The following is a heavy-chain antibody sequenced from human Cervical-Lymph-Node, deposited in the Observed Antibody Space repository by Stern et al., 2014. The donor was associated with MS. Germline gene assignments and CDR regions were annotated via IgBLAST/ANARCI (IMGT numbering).Heavy chain of an antibody. D-gene: IGHD3-22*01. CDR3: ARQYYDSSGFQT. CDR2: IFYSGTT. J-gene: IGHJ1*01. V-gene: IGHV4-30-4*01. CDR1: GGSISSGDYH. Sequence: VQLVESGPGLVKPSQTLTLTCTVSGGSISSGDYHWTWIRQSPGKGLEWIGYIFYSGTTYYNPSLKSRVSISIDKSKIQFSLKLSSVTAADTAVYYCARQYYDSSGFQTWGQGTLATVSS.